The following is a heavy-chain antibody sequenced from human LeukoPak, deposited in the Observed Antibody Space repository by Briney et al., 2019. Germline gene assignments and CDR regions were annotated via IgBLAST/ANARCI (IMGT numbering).Heavy chain of an antibody. CDR2: IHPNSGAT. V-gene: IGHV1-2*02. J-gene: IGHJ4*02. Sequence: GASVKVSCKASGYTFTGYYMHWVRQAPGQGLEWMGWIHPNSGATKSAEKFQGRVTLTRDTSITTVYMELSRLSSDDTAVYYCARDIVVVSDTRGFDYWGQGTLVTVSS. D-gene: IGHD2-21*01. CDR1: GYTFTGYY. CDR3: ARDIVVVSDTRGFDY.